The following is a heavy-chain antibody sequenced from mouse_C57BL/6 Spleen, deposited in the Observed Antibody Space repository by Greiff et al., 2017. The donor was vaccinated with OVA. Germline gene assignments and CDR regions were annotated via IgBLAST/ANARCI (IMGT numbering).Heavy chain of an antibody. CDR1: GYTFTSYW. CDR2: IYPGSGST. CDR3: ARRGLQYAMDY. J-gene: IGHJ4*01. Sequence: QVQLQQPGAELVKPGASVKMSCKASGYTFTSYWITWVKQRPGQGLEWIGDIYPGSGSTNYNEKFKSKATLTVYTSSSTAYMQLSSLPYEDSAVYYCARRGLQYAMDYWGQGTSVTVSS. V-gene: IGHV1-55*01. D-gene: IGHD2-2*01.